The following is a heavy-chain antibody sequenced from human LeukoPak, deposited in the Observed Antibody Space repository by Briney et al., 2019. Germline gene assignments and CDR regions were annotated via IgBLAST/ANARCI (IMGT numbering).Heavy chain of an antibody. CDR2: MNPNSGDT. CDR3: TSDYGSGSPRDY. V-gene: IGHV1-8*03. D-gene: IGHD3-10*01. Sequence: GASVKVSCKASGYTFTSYDINWVRQATGQGLEWMGWMNPNSGDTGYAQKFQGRVTITRNTSISTAYMELSSLRSEDTAVYYCTSDYGSGSPRDYWGQGTLVTVSS. CDR1: GYTFTSYD. J-gene: IGHJ4*02.